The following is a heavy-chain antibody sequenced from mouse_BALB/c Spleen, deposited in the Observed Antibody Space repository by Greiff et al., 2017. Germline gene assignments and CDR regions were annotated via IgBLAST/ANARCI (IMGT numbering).Heavy chain of an antibody. V-gene: IGHV3-2*02. D-gene: IGHD2-3*01. CDR3: ARNDGYYDFAY. Sequence: VQLKQSGPGLVKPSQSLSLTCTVTGYSITSDYAWNWIRQFPGNKLEWMGYISYSGSTSYNPSLKSRISITRDTSKNQFFLQLNSVTTEDTATYYCARNDGYYDFAYWGQGTLVTVSA. J-gene: IGHJ3*01. CDR1: GYSITSDYA. CDR2: ISYSGST.